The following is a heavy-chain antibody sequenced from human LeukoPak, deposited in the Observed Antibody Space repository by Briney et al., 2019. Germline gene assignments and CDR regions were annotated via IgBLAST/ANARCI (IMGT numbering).Heavy chain of an antibody. CDR1: GFTFSGSA. V-gene: IGHV3-73*01. J-gene: IGHJ4*02. CDR3: AKKRWGRGSYESSVVDY. CDR2: IRSKANSYAT. Sequence: GGSLRLSCAASGFTFSGSAMHWVRQASGKGLEWVGRIRSKANSYATAYAASVKGRFTISRDDSKNTAYLQMNSLKTEDTAVYYCAKKRWGRGSYESSVVDYWGQGTLVTVSS. D-gene: IGHD1-26*01.